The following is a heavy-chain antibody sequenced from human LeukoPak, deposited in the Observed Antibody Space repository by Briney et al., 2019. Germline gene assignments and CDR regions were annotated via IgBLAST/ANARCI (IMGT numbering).Heavy chain of an antibody. V-gene: IGHV3-21*01. D-gene: IGHD6-13*01. J-gene: IGHJ4*02. CDR1: GFTFSSYS. CDR2: ISSSSSYI. Sequence: PGGSLRLSCAASGFTFSSYSMNWVRQAPGKGLEWVSSISSSSSYIYYADPVKGRFTISRDNAKNSLYLQMNSLRAEDTAVYYCARDRYSSSWYYDYWGQGTLVTVSS. CDR3: ARDRYSSSWYYDY.